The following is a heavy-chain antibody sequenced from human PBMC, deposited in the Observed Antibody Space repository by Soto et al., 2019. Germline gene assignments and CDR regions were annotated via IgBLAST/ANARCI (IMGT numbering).Heavy chain of an antibody. D-gene: IGHD6-19*01. Sequence: AGGSLRLSCAASGFTFSTYLMSWVRQAPGKGLEWVANIKYDGSETYYVDSVKGRFTISRDNAKNSLYLQMNSLRGEDTAVYYCARYSSAWGLWGQGTLVTV. CDR3: ARYSSAWGL. J-gene: IGHJ4*02. CDR2: IKYDGSET. CDR1: GFTFSTYL. V-gene: IGHV3-7*01.